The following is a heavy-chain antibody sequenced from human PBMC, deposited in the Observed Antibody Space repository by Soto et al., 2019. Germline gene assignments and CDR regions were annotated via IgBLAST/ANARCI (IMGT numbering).Heavy chain of an antibody. D-gene: IGHD2-15*01. CDR2: ISSSCSSI. Sequence: GGSLRLSCAASGLSFSTSFMNWVRQAPGKGLEWVSYISSSCSSIYYADSVKGRFTISRDNAMNSLFLQMNSLREEDSAVYYCATGPIYSNIDNWGHGTQVTVSS. CDR1: GLSFSTSF. V-gene: IGHV3-48*02. CDR3: ATGPIYSNIDN. J-gene: IGHJ4*01.